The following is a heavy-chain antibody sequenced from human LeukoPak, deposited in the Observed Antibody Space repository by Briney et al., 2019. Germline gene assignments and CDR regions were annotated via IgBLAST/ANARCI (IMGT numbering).Heavy chain of an antibody. J-gene: IGHJ4*02. D-gene: IGHD5-12*01. CDR2: IYYSGST. V-gene: IGHV4-39*07. Sequence: SETLSLTCTVSGGSISSSSYYWGWIRQPPGKGLEWIGSIYYSGSTNYNPSLKSRVTISVDTSKNQFSLNLSSVTAADTAVYYCARYRMVANGFLDYWGQGTLVTVSS. CDR1: GGSISSSSYY. CDR3: ARYRMVANGFLDY.